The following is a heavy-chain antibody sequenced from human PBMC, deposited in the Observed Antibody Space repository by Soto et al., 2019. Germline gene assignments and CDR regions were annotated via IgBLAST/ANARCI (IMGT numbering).Heavy chain of an antibody. CDR2: IYWDDDK. CDR1: GFSLSTSGVG. J-gene: IGHJ6*02. V-gene: IGHV2-5*02. D-gene: IGHD6-13*01. CDR3: ARGRVGQQLDYYYYYGMDV. Sequence: QITLKESGPTLVKPTQTLTLTCTFSGFSLSTSGVGVGWIRQPPGKALEWLALIYWDDDKRYSPSLKSRLTITKDTSKNQVVLTMTNMDPVDTATYYCARGRVGQQLDYYYYYGMDVWGQGTTVTVSS.